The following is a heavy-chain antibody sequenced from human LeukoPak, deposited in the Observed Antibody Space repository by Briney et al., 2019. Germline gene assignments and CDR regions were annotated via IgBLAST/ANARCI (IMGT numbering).Heavy chain of an antibody. CDR2: INTGSGNT. J-gene: IGHJ4*02. CDR1: GYTFINYA. CDR3: ARDLGVVNHFDY. Sequence: ASVKVSCKASGYTFINYAMHWVRQAPGQRLEWMGWINTGSGNTKYSQKFQGRVTFTGDTSASTAHMELTSLRSEDTAVYYCARDLGVVNHFDYWGQGTLVTVSS. V-gene: IGHV1-3*04. D-gene: IGHD4-23*01.